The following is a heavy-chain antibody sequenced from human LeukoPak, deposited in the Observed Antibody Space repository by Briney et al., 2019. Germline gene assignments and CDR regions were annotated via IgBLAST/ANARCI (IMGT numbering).Heavy chain of an antibody. D-gene: IGHD2-2*01. Sequence: GGSLRLSCAASGFTFDDYAMHWVRQAPGKGLEWVSGISWNSGSIGYADSVKGRFTISRDNAKNPLYLQMNSLRAEDTAVYYCAKGGGGYYSSTFCSYAEYFQHWGQGTLVTVSS. CDR2: ISWNSGSI. CDR3: AKGGGGYYSSTFCSYAEYFQH. V-gene: IGHV3-9*01. CDR1: GFTFDDYA. J-gene: IGHJ1*01.